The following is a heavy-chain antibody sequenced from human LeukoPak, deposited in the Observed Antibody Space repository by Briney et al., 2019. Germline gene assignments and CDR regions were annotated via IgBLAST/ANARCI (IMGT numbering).Heavy chain of an antibody. D-gene: IGHD6-6*01. CDR3: ARRSSSSGYYYYMDV. CDR2: ISYSGST. CDR1: GGSINSNNYF. Sequence: SETLSLTCTVSGGSINSNNYFWGWFRQPPGKGLEWIGSISYSGSTYYNPSVQSRVTISEDTSRNQFFLKLTSLTAADTAVFYCARRSSSSGYYYYMDVWGKGTTVTVS. J-gene: IGHJ6*03. V-gene: IGHV4-39*01.